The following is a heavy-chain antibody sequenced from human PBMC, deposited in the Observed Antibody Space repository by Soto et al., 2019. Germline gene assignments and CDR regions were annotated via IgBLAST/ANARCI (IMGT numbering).Heavy chain of an antibody. CDR2: INHSGST. CDR3: ARGTKVEGKRFDY. Sequence: QVQLQQWGAGLLKPSETLSLTCAVYGGSFSGYYWSWIRQPPGKGLEWIGEINHSGSTNYNPSLKSRVTISVDTSKNQFSLKLGSVTAADTAVYYCARGTKVEGKRFDYWGQGTLVTVSS. D-gene: IGHD2-2*01. V-gene: IGHV4-34*01. CDR1: GGSFSGYY. J-gene: IGHJ4*02.